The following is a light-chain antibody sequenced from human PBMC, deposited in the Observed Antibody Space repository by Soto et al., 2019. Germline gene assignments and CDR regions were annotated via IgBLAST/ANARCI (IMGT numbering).Light chain of an antibody. V-gene: IGLV2-14*01. CDR3: TSYTTSSTLSYV. Sequence: QSVLAQPPSVSGSPGQSITISCSGTSSDVGGYNYVSWYQQHPGKAPKLIIYEVSDRPSGVSARFSGSKSGNSASLTISGLQAEDEADYYCTSYTTSSTLSYVFGTGTKVTVL. J-gene: IGLJ1*01. CDR2: EVS. CDR1: SSDVGGYNY.